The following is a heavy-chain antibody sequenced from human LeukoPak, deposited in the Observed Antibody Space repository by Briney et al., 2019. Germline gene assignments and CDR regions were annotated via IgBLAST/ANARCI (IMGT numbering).Heavy chain of an antibody. CDR2: IYDSGNT. CDR3: ARDVRFLYYYFRAV. J-gene: IGHJ6*03. V-gene: IGHV4-39*07. CDR1: GASISSTSYY. D-gene: IGHD4-17*01. Sequence: SAPLSPTTTVSGASISSTSYYWGWIRRPPGKGLEWIGTIYDSGNTYYNPSLKSPVTTSADSSKNHFSLNRRSVTAADTAHYSCARDVRFLYYYFRAVWGKGTTVTVPS.